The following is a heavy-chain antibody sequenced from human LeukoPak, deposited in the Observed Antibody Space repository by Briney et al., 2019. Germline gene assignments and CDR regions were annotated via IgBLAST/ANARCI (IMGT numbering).Heavy chain of an antibody. J-gene: IGHJ4*02. D-gene: IGHD2-2*02. Sequence: GGSLRLSCAASGFTFSSYWMSWVRQAPGKGLEWVANIKQDGSEKYYVDSVKGRFTISRDNAKNSLYLQMNSLRAEDTAVYYCAREDTVVVPAAIIAAGLDYWGQGTLVTVSS. V-gene: IGHV3-7*01. CDR3: AREDTVVVPAAIIAAGLDY. CDR2: IKQDGSEK. CDR1: GFTFSSYW.